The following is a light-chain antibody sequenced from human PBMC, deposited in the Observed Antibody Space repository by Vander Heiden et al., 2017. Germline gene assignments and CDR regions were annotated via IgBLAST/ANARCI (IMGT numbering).Light chain of an antibody. CDR2: EVN. CDR1: SSDVGGYNY. J-gene: IGLJ1*01. CDR3: SAYAGSKSFYV. Sequence: QSALTQPPSASGSPGQSVTISCPGTSSDVGGYNYVSWYQQRPGKAPKLLIYEVNKRPSGVPNRFSGSKSGNTASLTVSGLQAEDEADYYCSAYAGSKSFYVFGGGTKLTVL. V-gene: IGLV2-8*01.